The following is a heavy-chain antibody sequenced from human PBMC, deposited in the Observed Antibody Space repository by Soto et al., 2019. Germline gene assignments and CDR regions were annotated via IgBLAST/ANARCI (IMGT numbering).Heavy chain of an antibody. J-gene: IGHJ5*02. CDR2: IIPIFGTA. CDR1: GGTFSSYA. V-gene: IGHV1-69*06. Sequence: VASVKVSCKASGGTFSSYAISWVRQAPGQGLEWMGGIIPIFGTANYAQKFQGRVTITADKSTSTAYMELSSLRSEDTAVYYCASEHTANWFDPWGQGTLVTVSS. D-gene: IGHD2-2*02. CDR3: ASEHTANWFDP.